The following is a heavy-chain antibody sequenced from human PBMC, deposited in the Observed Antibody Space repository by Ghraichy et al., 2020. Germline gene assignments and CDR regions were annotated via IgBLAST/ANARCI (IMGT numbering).Heavy chain of an antibody. CDR2: ISYDGSNK. CDR3: AKLDIVVVLYYYYYGMDV. CDR1: GFTFSSYG. Sequence: GGSLRLSCAASGFTFSSYGMHWVRQAPGKGLEWVAVISYDGSNKYYADSVKGRFTISRDNSKNTLYLQMNSLRAEDTAVYYCAKLDIVVVLYYYYYGMDVWGQGTTVTVSS. D-gene: IGHD2-2*03. V-gene: IGHV3-30*18. J-gene: IGHJ6*02.